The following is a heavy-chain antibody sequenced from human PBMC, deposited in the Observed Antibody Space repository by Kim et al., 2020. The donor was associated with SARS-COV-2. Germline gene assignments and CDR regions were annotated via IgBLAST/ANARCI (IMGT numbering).Heavy chain of an antibody. V-gene: IGHV3-48*02. D-gene: IGHD2-2*01. J-gene: IGHJ4*02. CDR1: GFTFSSYT. Sequence: GGSLRLSCAASGFTFSSYTINWVRQAPGRGLEWISYISSRSRTIYYADSVKGRFTVSRDNAKNSLYLQMSGLRDEDTAVYYCAREGVPAALSDWGQGTLVTVSS. CDR3: AREGVPAALSD. CDR2: ISSRSRTI.